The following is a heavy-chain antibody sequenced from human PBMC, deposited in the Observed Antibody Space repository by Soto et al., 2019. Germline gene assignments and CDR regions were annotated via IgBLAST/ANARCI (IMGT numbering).Heavy chain of an antibody. CDR1: GFTVRNTY. Sequence: GWSLRLCCAASGFTVRNTYMTWVLQAPGKGLEWVAVIQDGGSISYADSVSDRFTISRDNSKNTVFLEMNNLRPEDTAVYFCARGEGSGSNALGHWGQGTLVTVSS. V-gene: IGHV3-66*01. J-gene: IGHJ4*02. CDR2: IQDGGSI. CDR3: ARGEGSGSNALGH. D-gene: IGHD3-16*01.